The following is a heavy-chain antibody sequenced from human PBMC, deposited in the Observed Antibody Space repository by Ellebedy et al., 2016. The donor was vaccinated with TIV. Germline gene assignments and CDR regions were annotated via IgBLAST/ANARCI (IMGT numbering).Heavy chain of an antibody. CDR2: ISYSGTT. D-gene: IGHD6-13*01. Sequence: SETLSLXCTVSGGSISTGYFWGWIRQPPGKGLEYIGIISYSGTTYYNPSLKSRVTISVDTSKNQFSLKLSSMTAADTAVYYCVRHGSAAAGRVLDSWGQGTLVTVSS. CDR3: VRHGSAAAGRVLDS. J-gene: IGHJ4*02. V-gene: IGHV4-39*01. CDR1: GGSISTGYF.